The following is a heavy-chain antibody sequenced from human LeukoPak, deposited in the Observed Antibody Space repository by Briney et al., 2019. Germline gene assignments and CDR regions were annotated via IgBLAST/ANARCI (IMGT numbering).Heavy chain of an antibody. V-gene: IGHV4-34*01. J-gene: IGHJ6*03. CDR3: ASSSHFDFWSGSYSSYYYMDV. D-gene: IGHD3-3*01. CDR2: INHSGST. CDR1: GGSFSGYY. Sequence: SETLSLTCAVYGGSFSGYYWSWIRQPPGKGLEWIGEINHSGSTNYNPSLKSRVTISVDRSKNQFSLKLSPVTAADTAVYYCASSSHFDFWSGSYSSYYYMDVWGKGTTVTVSS.